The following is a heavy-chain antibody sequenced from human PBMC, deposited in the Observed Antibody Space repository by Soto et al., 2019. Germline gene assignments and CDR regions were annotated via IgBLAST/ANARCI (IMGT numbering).Heavy chain of an antibody. V-gene: IGHV3-30-3*01. CDR1: GFTFSSYA. CDR3: ARGGTTVIGGDFDY. J-gene: IGHJ4*02. Sequence: QVQLVESGGGVVQPGRSPRLSCAASGFTFSSYAMHWVRQAPGKGLEWVAVISYDGSNKYYADSVKGRFTISRDNSKNTLYLQMNSLRAEDTAVYYCARGGTTVIGGDFDYWGQGTLVTVSS. CDR2: ISYDGSNK. D-gene: IGHD4-17*01.